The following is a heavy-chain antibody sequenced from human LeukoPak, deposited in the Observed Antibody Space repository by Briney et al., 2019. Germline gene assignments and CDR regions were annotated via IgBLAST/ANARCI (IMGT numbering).Heavy chain of an antibody. D-gene: IGHD2-2*01. V-gene: IGHV1-2*02. Sequence: ASVKVSCKASGYTFTGYYMHWVRQAPGQGLEGMGCINPNSGGTNYAQKFQGRVTMTRDTSISTAYMELSRLRSDDTAVYYCARVSVPAAAIPVLDYWGQGTLVTVSS. CDR3: ARVSVPAAAIPVLDY. CDR2: INPNSGGT. J-gene: IGHJ4*02. CDR1: GYTFTGYY.